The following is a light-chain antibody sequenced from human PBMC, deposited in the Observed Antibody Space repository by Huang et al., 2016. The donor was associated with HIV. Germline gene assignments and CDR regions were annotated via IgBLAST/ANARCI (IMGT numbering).Light chain of an antibody. CDR1: QTLLDCDDGNTY. V-gene: IGKV2-40*01. CDR2: TGL. Sequence: DIVMTQTPLSLPVTPGEPASISCRSSQTLLDCDDGNTYLDWYLQKPGQSPQILIQTGLYRGSGVPDKVSGSGLGTDFTLKISRVGAWDFGVYYCMQRIEFPYTFCQGTKLEIK. CDR3: MQRIEFPYT. J-gene: IGKJ2*01.